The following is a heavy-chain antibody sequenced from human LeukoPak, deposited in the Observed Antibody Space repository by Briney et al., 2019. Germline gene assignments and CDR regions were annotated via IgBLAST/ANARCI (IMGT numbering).Heavy chain of an antibody. CDR3: ARGEIAAAGPTSLFFDY. CDR2: IYHSGST. D-gene: IGHD6-13*01. Sequence: SETLSLTCTVSGGSISSGGYYWSWIRQPPGKGLEWIGYIYHSGSTYYNPSLKSRVTISVDRSKNQFSLKLSSVTAADTAVYYCARGEIAAAGPTSLFFDYWGQGTLVTVSS. CDR1: GGSISSGGYY. V-gene: IGHV4-30-2*01. J-gene: IGHJ4*02.